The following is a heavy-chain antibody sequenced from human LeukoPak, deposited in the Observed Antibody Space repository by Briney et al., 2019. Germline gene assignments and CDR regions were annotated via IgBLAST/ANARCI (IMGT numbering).Heavy chain of an antibody. CDR1: GFTFSSYG. J-gene: IGHJ4*02. D-gene: IGHD4-17*01. V-gene: IGHV3-30*18. Sequence: GRSLRLSCAASGFTFSSYGMHWVRQAPGKGLEWVAVISYDGSNKYYADSVKGRFTISRDNSKNTLYLQMNSLRAEDTAVYYCAKDRDYGGGFDYWGQGTLVTVSS. CDR2: ISYDGSNK. CDR3: AKDRDYGGGFDY.